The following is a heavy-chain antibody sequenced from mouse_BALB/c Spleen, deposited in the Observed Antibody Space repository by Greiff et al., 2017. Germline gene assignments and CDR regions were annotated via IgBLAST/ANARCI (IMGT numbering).Heavy chain of an antibody. J-gene: IGHJ2*01. V-gene: IGHV5-17*02. CDR3: ARYYFDY. CDR1: GFTFSSFG. CDR2: ISSGSSTI. Sequence: EVMLVESGGGLVQPGGSRKLSCAASGFTFSSFGMHWVRQAPEKGLEWVAYISSGSSTIYYADTVKGRFTISRDNPKNTLFLQMTSLRSEDTAMYYCARYYFDYWGQGTTRTVSS.